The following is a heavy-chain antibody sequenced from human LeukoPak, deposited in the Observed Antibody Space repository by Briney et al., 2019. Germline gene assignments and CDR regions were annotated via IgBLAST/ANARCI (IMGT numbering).Heavy chain of an antibody. J-gene: IGHJ5*02. Sequence: ASVKVSCKASGYTFTSYGISWVRQAPGQGLEWMGWISAYNGNTNYAQKLQGRVTMTTGTSTSTAYMELRSLRSDDTAVYYCARDQYCSSTSCLPNWFDPWGQGTLVTVSS. D-gene: IGHD2-2*01. CDR3: ARDQYCSSTSCLPNWFDP. CDR2: ISAYNGNT. CDR1: GYTFTSYG. V-gene: IGHV1-18*01.